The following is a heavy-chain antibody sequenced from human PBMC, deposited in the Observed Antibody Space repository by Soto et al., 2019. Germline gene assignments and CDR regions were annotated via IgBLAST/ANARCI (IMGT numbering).Heavy chain of an antibody. J-gene: IGHJ4*02. D-gene: IGHD6-19*01. CDR1: GFIFSAYA. V-gene: IGHV3-23*01. Sequence: EVKLLESGGGLVQPGGSLKLSCAASGFIFSAYAMSWVRQAPGKGLEWVSTISDTIGATDYADSVKGRFTISRDISRNTLYLEMNNLRAEDTAMYYCGKAQWLLGGDYFDSWGQGALVTVSS. CDR2: ISDTIGAT. CDR3: GKAQWLLGGDYFDS.